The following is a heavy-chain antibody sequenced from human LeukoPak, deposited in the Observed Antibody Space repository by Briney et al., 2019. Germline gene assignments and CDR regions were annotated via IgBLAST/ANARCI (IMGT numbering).Heavy chain of an antibody. CDR3: AKDPRAPAMAAAGREDY. CDR1: GFTFSSYG. Sequence: GGSLRLSCAASGFTFSSYGMHWVRQAPGKELEWVAFIRYDGSNKYYADSVKGRFTISRDNSKNTLYLQMNSLRAEDTAVYYCAKDPRAPAMAAAGREDYWGQGTLVTVSS. V-gene: IGHV3-30*02. D-gene: IGHD6-13*01. CDR2: IRYDGSNK. J-gene: IGHJ4*02.